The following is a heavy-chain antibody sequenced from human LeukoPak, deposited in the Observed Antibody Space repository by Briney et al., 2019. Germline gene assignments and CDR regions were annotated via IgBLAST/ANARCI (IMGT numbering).Heavy chain of an antibody. CDR3: ARLYRPPRWFDL. J-gene: IGHJ5*02. D-gene: IGHD1-26*01. V-gene: IGHV1-2*02. CDR2: INPNSGGT. CDR1: GYTFTDYY. Sequence: ASVTVSCTASGYTFTDYYMYWVRQAPGQGLEWMGWINPNSGGTNYAQKFQGRVTITRDTSISTAYMELSRLRSDDTAVYYCARLYRPPRWFDLWGQGTLVTVSS.